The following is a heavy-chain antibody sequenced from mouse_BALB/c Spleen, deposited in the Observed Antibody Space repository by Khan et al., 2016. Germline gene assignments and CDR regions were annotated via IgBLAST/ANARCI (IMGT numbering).Heavy chain of an antibody. D-gene: IGHD1-1*01. V-gene: IGHV5-9-4*01. CDR1: GFTFSSYA. CDR2: ISSGGSYT. Sequence: EVELVESGGGLVKPGGSLKLSCAASGFTFSSYAMSWVRQSPEKRLEWVAEISSGGSYTYYPDTVTGRFTISRDNAKNTLYLEMSSLRSEDTAMDYCARGGYYDGSSLYYYAMDYWGQGTSVTGSS. J-gene: IGHJ4*01. CDR3: ARGGYYDGSSLYYYAMDY.